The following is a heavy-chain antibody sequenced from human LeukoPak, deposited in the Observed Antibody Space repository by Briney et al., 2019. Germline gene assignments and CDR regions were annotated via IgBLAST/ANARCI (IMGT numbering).Heavy chain of an antibody. D-gene: IGHD4-17*01. J-gene: IGHJ4*02. Sequence: GGSLRLSCAASGXTFSSYGMHWVRQAPGKGLEWVAVISYDGSNKYYADSVKGRFTISRDNSKNTLYLQMNSLRAEDTAVYYCAKDLATVTTNLVDYWGQGTLITVSS. V-gene: IGHV3-30*18. CDR1: GXTFSSYG. CDR2: ISYDGSNK. CDR3: AKDLATVTTNLVDY.